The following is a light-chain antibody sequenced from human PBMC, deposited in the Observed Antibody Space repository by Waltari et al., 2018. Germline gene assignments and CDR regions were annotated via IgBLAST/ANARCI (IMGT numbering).Light chain of an antibody. CDR3: QQRSNWTPHT. Sequence: EIVLTQSPATLSLSPGETATLSCRASQSVGTYLAWYQQKPGQVPRLLIYDAFNRATGIPARFRGSGSGTDFTLTISNLEAEDFAVYYCQQRSNWTPHTFGQGARLEIK. CDR2: DAF. CDR1: QSVGTY. J-gene: IGKJ2*01. V-gene: IGKV3-11*01.